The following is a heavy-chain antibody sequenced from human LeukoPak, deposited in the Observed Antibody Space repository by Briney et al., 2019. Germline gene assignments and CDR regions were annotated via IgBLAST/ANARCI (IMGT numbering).Heavy chain of an antibody. CDR2: ISSSTNRT. J-gene: IGHJ1*01. CDR1: GLTFSGYD. D-gene: IGHD4-23*01. CDR3: AKERGGNFIYFQH. V-gene: IGHV3-23*01. Sequence: HPGGSLRLSCVTSGLTFSGYDMFWVRQAPGKGLEWISYISSSTNRTHYADSVKGRFTISRDNSKNTLYLQMNSLRAEDTAVYYCAKERGGNFIYFQHWGQGTLVTVSS.